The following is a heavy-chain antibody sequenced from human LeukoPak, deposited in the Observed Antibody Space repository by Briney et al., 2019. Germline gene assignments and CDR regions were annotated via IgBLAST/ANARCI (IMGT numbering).Heavy chain of an antibody. D-gene: IGHD6-25*01. CDR3: TTAASSGWDYDY. V-gene: IGHV3-15*01. CDR2: IKSKTDGGTT. CDR1: GFTFSNAW. J-gene: IGHJ4*02. Sequence: GGSLRLSCAASGFTFSNAWMSWVRQAPGKGLEWVGRIKSKTDGGTTDYAAPVKGRFTISRDDSKHTLYLQMNSLKTEDTAVYYCTTAASSGWDYDYWGQGTLVTVSS.